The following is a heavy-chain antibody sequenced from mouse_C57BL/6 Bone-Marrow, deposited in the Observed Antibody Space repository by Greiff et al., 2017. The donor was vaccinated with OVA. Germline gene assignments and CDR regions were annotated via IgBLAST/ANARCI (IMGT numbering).Heavy chain of an antibody. D-gene: IGHD2-3*01. Sequence: VQLQQSGAELVRPGASVTLSCKASGYTFTDYEMHWVKQTPVHGLEWIGAIDPETGGTAYNQKFKGKAILTADKSSSTAYMELRSLTSEDSAVYYCLYEPLFAYWGQGTLVTVSA. J-gene: IGHJ3*01. CDR3: LYEPLFAY. CDR2: IDPETGGT. CDR1: GYTFTDYE. V-gene: IGHV1-15*01.